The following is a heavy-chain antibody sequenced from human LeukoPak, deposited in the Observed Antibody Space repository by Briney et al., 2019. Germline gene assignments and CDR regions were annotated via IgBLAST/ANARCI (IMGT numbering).Heavy chain of an antibody. D-gene: IGHD4-11*01. V-gene: IGHV4-39*07. CDR2: IYYSGST. Sequence: PSETLSLTCTVSGGSISSYYWGWIRQPPGKGLEWIGSIYYSGSTYYNPSLKSRVAISVDTSKNQFSLKLSSVTAADTAVYYCARDGSVTTGGNYYYYMDVWGKGTTVTVS. CDR1: GGSISSYY. J-gene: IGHJ6*03. CDR3: ARDGSVTTGGNYYYYMDV.